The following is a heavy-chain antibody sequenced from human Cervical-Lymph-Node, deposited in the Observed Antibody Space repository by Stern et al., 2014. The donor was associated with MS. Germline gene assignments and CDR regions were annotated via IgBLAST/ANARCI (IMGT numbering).Heavy chain of an antibody. Sequence: VQLVESGSEVKKPGASVKVSCKASGYTFTSYAMNWVRQAPGQGLAWMGWINTNTGNPTYAQGFTGRFVFSLDTSVSTAYLQISSLKAEDTAVYYCARAELLYYYYGMDVWGQGTTVTVSS. D-gene: IGHD2-15*01. V-gene: IGHV7-4-1*02. CDR2: INTNTGNP. CDR3: ARAELLYYYYGMDV. J-gene: IGHJ6*02. CDR1: GYTFTSYA.